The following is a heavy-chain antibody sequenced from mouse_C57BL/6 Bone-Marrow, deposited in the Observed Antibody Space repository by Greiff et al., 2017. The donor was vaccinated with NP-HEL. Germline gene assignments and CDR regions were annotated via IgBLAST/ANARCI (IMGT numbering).Heavy chain of an antibody. V-gene: IGHV1-15*01. Sequence: QVQLQQSGAELVWPGASVTLSCKASGYTFTDYEMHWVKQTPVHGLEWIGAIDPETGGTAYNQKFKGKAILTADKSSSTAYMELRSLTSEDSAVYYCTRELRPWFAYWGQGTLVTVSA. D-gene: IGHD2-4*01. J-gene: IGHJ3*01. CDR3: TRELRPWFAY. CDR2: IDPETGGT. CDR1: GYTFTDYE.